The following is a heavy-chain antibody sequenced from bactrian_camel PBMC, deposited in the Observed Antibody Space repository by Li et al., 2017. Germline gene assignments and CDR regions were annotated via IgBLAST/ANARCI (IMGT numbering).Heavy chain of an antibody. D-gene: IGHD5*01. CDR1: GYVDNKSC. Sequence: HVQLVESGGGSVQAGGSLRLSCAASGYVDNKSCMGWFRKAPGKEREGVAAIYSDDKTIYADSVKGRFTISRDNAKNSIALQMSSLKTDDTARYYCAAGGQPPALYGSPQGTQVTVS. V-gene: IGHV3S53*01. CDR2: IYSDDKT. J-gene: IGHJ4*01.